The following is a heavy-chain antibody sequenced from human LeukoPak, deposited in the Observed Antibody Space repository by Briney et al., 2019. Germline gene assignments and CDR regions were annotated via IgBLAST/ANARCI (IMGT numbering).Heavy chain of an antibody. V-gene: IGHV5-51*01. CDR3: AIQAYCSSTSCYSDY. J-gene: IGHJ4*02. CDR2: IYPGDSDT. CDR1: GYSFTSYW. D-gene: IGHD2-2*02. Sequence: GESLKISCKGSGYSFTSYWIGWVRQMPGKGLEWMGIIYPGDSDTRYSPSFQGQVTMSADKSISTAYLQWSSLKASDTAMYYCAIQAYCSSTSCYSDYWGQGTLVTVSS.